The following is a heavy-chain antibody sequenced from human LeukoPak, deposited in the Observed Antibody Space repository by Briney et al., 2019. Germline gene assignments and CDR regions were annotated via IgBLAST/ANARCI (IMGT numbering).Heavy chain of an antibody. CDR2: IYTSGST. J-gene: IGHJ5*02. V-gene: IGHV4-4*07. D-gene: IGHD6-6*01. CDR1: GGSISSYY. Sequence: PSETLSLTCTVSGGSISSYYWSWIRQPAGKGLEWIGRIYTSGSTNYNPSLKSRVTMSVDTSKNQFSLKLSSVTAADTAVYYCAGDLISSSSLINFDPWGQGTLVTVSS. CDR3: AGDLISSSSLINFDP.